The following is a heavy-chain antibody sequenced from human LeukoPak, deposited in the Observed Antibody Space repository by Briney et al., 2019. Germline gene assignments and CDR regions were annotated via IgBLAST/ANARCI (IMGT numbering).Heavy chain of an antibody. Sequence: SETLSLTCTVSGGSISRYYWSWIRQPPGKGLEWIGYIYYDGSTNYNPSLKSRVTISLDTSKNQFSLKLSSVTAADTAVYFCARPGVGSGRYGAFDIWGQGTMVTVSS. J-gene: IGHJ3*02. D-gene: IGHD5-18*01. CDR3: ARPGVGSGRYGAFDI. CDR2: IYYDGST. V-gene: IGHV4-59*08. CDR1: GGSISRYY.